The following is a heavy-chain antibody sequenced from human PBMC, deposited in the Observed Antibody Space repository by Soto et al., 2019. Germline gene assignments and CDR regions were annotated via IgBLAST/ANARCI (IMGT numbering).Heavy chain of an antibody. CDR2: ISGSGGST. Sequence: EVQLLESGGGLVQPGGSLRLSCAASGFTFSSYAMSWVRQAPGKGLEWVSAISGSGGSTYYADSVKGRFTISRDNYKNTLNLKMNSLRAEDRAVYYCAKHELGYCSGGSCPPAGDIWGQGTMVTVSS. V-gene: IGHV3-23*01. D-gene: IGHD2-15*01. J-gene: IGHJ3*02. CDR3: AKHELGYCSGGSCPPAGDI. CDR1: GFTFSSYA.